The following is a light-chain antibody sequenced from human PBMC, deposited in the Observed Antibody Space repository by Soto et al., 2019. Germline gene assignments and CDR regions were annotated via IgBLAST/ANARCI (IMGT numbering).Light chain of an antibody. CDR3: SSYTSSSTLGV. CDR2: DVS. Sequence: QSALTQPASVSGSPGQSITISCTGTSSDFGGYNYVSWYQQHPGKAPKLMIYDVSNRPSGVSNRFSGSKSGNTASLTISGLQAEDEADCYCSSYTSSSTLGVFGTGTKVTVL. J-gene: IGLJ1*01. V-gene: IGLV2-14*01. CDR1: SSDFGGYNY.